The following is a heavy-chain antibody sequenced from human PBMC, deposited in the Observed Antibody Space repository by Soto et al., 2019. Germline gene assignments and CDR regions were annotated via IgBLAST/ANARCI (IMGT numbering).Heavy chain of an antibody. CDR2: ISGSGGST. V-gene: IGHV3-23*01. Sequence: EVQLLESGGGLVQPGGSLRLSCAASGFTFSSYAMSWVRQAPGKGLEWVSAISGSGGSTYYADSVKGRFTISRDNSKNTLYLRMNGLRAEDTAVYYCAKGGGTYYYGDEKNWFDPWGQGTLVTVSS. CDR3: AKGGGTYYYGDEKNWFDP. J-gene: IGHJ5*02. CDR1: GFTFSSYA. D-gene: IGHD3-10*01.